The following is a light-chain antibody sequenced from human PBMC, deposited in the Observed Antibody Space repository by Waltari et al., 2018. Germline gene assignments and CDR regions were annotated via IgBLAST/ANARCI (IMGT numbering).Light chain of an antibody. CDR3: SSYVGSNNLG. J-gene: IGLJ3*02. Sequence: QSALTQPPSASGSPGQSVTISCTGISSDVGGYKYVSWYQHHPGKAPKLMIYEVNKRPSGVPDRFSGSKSGNTASLTVSGLQAEDEADYYCSSYVGSNNLGFGGGTKLTVL. V-gene: IGLV2-8*01. CDR2: EVN. CDR1: SSDVGGYKY.